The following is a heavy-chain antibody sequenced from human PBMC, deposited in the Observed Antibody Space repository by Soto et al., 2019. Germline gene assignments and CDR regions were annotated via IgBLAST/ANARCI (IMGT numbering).Heavy chain of an antibody. D-gene: IGHD3-16*01. J-gene: IGHJ4*02. CDR2: VYYSGST. V-gene: IGHV4-39*01. CDR3: ARQPRGPGYGERGLYFDH. CDR1: GGSTNSRSDY. Sequence: ETPSLTCTVSGGSTNSRSDYWGWIRQPPGKGLEWIGSVYYSGSTHDNPSLQSRVTISVDTSRNQFSLNLISVTAADTAVYFCARQPRGPGYGERGLYFDHWGQGTLVTVSS.